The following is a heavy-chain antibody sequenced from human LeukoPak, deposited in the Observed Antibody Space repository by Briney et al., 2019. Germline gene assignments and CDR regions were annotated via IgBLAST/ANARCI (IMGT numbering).Heavy chain of an antibody. Sequence: SVKVSCKASGGTFSSYAISWVRQAPGQGLEWMGRIIPIFGTANYAQKFQGRVTITTDESTSTAYMELSSLRSEDTAVYYCARERDYHYYMDVWGKGTTVTVSS. CDR1: GGTFSSYA. V-gene: IGHV1-69*05. J-gene: IGHJ6*03. CDR3: ARERDYHYYMDV. CDR2: IIPIFGTA.